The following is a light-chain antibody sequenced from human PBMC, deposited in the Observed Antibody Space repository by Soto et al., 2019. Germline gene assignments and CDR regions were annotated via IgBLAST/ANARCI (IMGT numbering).Light chain of an antibody. CDR1: SSDVGSYNY. J-gene: IGLJ2*01. CDR2: DVT. V-gene: IGLV2-14*03. Sequence: QSVLTQPASVSGSPGQSITISCTGTSSDVGSYNYVSWYQQHPGKAPKLMIYDVTNRPSGVSNPFSGSKSGNTASLTISGFQAEDEADYYCSSYTSSRTLVFGGGTKLTVL. CDR3: SSYTSSRTLV.